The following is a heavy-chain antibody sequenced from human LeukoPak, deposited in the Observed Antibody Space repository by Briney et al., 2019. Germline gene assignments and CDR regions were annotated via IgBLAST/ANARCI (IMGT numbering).Heavy chain of an antibody. V-gene: IGHV3-21*01. J-gene: IGHJ5*02. CDR3: ARGAYYYDSSGYYRNWFDP. D-gene: IGHD3-22*01. Sequence: PGGALRLSCAASGFTFSSYSMNWVRQAPGKGLEWVSSISSSSSYKYYADSVKGRFTISRDNAKNSLYLQMNSLRAEDTAVYYCARGAYYYDSSGYYRNWFDPWGQGTLVTVSS. CDR2: ISSSSSYK. CDR1: GFTFSSYS.